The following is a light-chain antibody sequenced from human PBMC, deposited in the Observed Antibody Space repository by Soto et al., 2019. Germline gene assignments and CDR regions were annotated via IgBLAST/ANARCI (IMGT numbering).Light chain of an antibody. Sequence: DIQMTQSPSSLSASVGDRVTITCRASQSIGTNLNWYQQRPGKAPKLLIYAVSSLQSGVSSRFSGSGSGTDFTLSINSLQREDFATYYCQQRSNWPTFGQGTKVDIK. V-gene: IGKV1-39*01. CDR1: QSIGTN. CDR2: AVS. CDR3: QQRSNWPT. J-gene: IGKJ1*01.